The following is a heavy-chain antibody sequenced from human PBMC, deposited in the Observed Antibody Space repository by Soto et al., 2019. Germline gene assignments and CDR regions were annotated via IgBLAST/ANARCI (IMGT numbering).Heavy chain of an antibody. V-gene: IGHV1-2*04. Sequence: ASVKVSCKASGYTFTGYYMHWVRQAPGQGLEWMGWINPNSGGTNYAQKFQGWVTMIRDTSISTAYMELSRLRSDDTAVYYCARDGGYCTNGVCYKDYWGQGTLVTVSS. J-gene: IGHJ4*02. CDR3: ARDGGYCTNGVCYKDY. D-gene: IGHD2-8*01. CDR1: GYTFTGYY. CDR2: INPNSGGT.